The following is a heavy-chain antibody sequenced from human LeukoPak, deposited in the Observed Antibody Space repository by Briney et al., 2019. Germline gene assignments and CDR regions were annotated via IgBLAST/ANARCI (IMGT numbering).Heavy chain of an antibody. CDR3: AKPRYYYDINDAFDI. CDR2: IWYDGSNK. Sequence: GGSLRLSCAASGFTFSSYWMSWVRQAPGKGLEWVAVIWYDGSNKYYADSVKGRFTISRDNSKNTLYLQMNSLRAEDTAVYYCAKPRYYYDINDAFDIWGQGTMVTVSS. J-gene: IGHJ3*02. CDR1: GFTFSSYW. D-gene: IGHD3-22*01. V-gene: IGHV3-33*08.